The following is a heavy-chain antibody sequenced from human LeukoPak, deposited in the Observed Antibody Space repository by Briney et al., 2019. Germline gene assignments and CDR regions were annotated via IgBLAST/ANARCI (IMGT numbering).Heavy chain of an antibody. CDR2: ISTSSYYI. J-gene: IGHJ6*04. CDR3: AELGITMIGGV. D-gene: IGHD3-10*02. V-gene: IGHV3-21*01. Sequence: GGSLRLSCVASGFSLSSYNMNWVRQAPGKGLEWVSSISTSSYYIYYTDSVRGRFIISRDNTRNSLYLQMNSLRAEDTAVYYCAELGITMIGGVWGKGTTVTISS. CDR1: GFSLSSYN.